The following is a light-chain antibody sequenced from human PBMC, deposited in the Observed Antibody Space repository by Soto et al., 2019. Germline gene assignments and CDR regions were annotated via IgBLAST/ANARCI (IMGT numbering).Light chain of an antibody. CDR3: QQYNSYSPAT. V-gene: IGKV1-5*01. CDR1: QSIGDW. CDR2: DAS. Sequence: DIQLTQSPSFLSASVGDRVTITCRASQSIGDWLAWYQQKPGKAPNLLIYDASRSVSGVPSRFSGGGSGTEFTLTIISLQPDDFATYYCQQYNSYSPATFGQGTKVDIK. J-gene: IGKJ1*01.